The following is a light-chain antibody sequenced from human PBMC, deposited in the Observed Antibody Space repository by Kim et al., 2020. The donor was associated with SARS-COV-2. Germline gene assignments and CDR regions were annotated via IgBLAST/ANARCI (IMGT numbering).Light chain of an antibody. V-gene: IGKV1-27*01. Sequence: SDSVGDRVTITCRASQGISKDLAWYQQKPGNAPKLLIFAASALQSGVPTRFSGSGSGTDFTLTISSLQPEDVATYYCQKYNGAPWTFGQGTKLEIK. CDR3: QKYNGAPWT. J-gene: IGKJ1*01. CDR2: AAS. CDR1: QGISKD.